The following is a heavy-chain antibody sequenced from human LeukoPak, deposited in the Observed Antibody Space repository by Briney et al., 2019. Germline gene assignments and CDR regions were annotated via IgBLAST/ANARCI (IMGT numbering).Heavy chain of an antibody. V-gene: IGHV3-30*02. CDR3: TKAKGQSWLFSHY. J-gene: IGHJ4*02. CDR1: GFTFNSYG. Sequence: GGSLRLSCAASGFTFNSYGMNWVRQAPGKGLEWVAFIQYDGSIKYYAGSVKGRFTVSRDNSKSTVYLQMNDLRGEDTAVYYCTKAKGQSWLFSHYWGRGTLVTVSS. CDR2: IQYDGSIK. D-gene: IGHD3-22*01.